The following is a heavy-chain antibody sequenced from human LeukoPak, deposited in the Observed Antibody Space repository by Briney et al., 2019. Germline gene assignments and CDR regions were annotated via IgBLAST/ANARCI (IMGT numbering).Heavy chain of an antibody. CDR2: ILTDGSTT. D-gene: IGHD2-21*02. CDR3: ARELPREVTLDY. Sequence: GGSLRLSCVASEFDFFSYGMQWLRQAPEKGLVGVSRILTDGSTTNYADSVKGRFTISRDNAKNTLYVQMNSLRAEHTAVYYCARELPREVTLDYWGQGTLVTVSP. J-gene: IGHJ4*01. V-gene: IGHV3-74*01. CDR1: EFDFFSYG.